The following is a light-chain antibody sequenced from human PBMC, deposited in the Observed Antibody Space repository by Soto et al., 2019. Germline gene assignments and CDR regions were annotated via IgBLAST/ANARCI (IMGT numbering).Light chain of an antibody. CDR1: QSFSSSY. J-gene: IGKJ5*01. CDR2: ETS. Sequence: EIVLTQSPGTLSLSPGERATLSCRASQSFSSSYLAWYQQKPGQAPRLLIYETSSGATGIPDRFSGSGSGTDFTLTIRSLEPEDFAVYYCQQRSDWPPITFGQGTRLEIK. CDR3: QQRSDWPPIT. V-gene: IGKV3D-20*02.